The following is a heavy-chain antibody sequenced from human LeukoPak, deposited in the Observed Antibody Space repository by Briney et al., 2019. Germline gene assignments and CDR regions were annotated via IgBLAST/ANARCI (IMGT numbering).Heavy chain of an antibody. CDR1: GYTFTSYE. D-gene: IGHD1-1*01. J-gene: IGHJ4*02. CDR3: ARGLGTTGTGF. CDR2: MNPNSGTA. V-gene: IGHV1-8*01. Sequence: ASVKVSCKASGYTFTSYEINWVRQASGQGLEWMGWMNPNSGTAGYAQKFQGRVSMTRDTSTSTAYMELSRSRSEDTAVYFCARGLGTTGTGFWGQGTQVTVSS.